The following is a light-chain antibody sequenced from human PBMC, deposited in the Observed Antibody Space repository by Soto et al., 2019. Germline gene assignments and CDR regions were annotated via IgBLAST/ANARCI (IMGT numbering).Light chain of an antibody. V-gene: IGKV4-1*01. CDR1: QSILYTSSGNNY. CDR3: LQYYGPPQT. Sequence: DIVMTQSPDSLAVSLGERATINCKSSQSILYTSSGNNYLAWYQHKPGQPPKLLIYWASTGVSGVPDRFSGSGSGTDFTLTISSLQAEDVAVYYCLQYYGPPQTFGQGTKVDIK. CDR2: WAS. J-gene: IGKJ1*01.